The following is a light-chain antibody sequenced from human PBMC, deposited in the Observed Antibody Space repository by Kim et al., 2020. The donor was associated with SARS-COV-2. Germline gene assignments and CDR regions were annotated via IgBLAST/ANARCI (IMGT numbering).Light chain of an antibody. V-gene: IGLV2-23*02. CDR2: EVS. Sequence: SITISWTGTSSDVGSYNLVSWYQQHPGKAPKLMIYEVSKRPSGFSNRFSGSKSGNTASLTISGLQAEDEADYYCCSYAGSSTSVVFGGGTQLTVL. J-gene: IGLJ2*01. CDR3: CSYAGSSTSVV. CDR1: SSDVGSYNL.